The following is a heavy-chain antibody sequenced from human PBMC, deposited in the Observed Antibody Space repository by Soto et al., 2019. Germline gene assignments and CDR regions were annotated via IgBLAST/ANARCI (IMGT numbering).Heavy chain of an antibody. CDR2: IYYSGST. V-gene: IGHV4-31*03. CDR3: ARVGSDIVVVVAARNDGYYPDY. CDR1: GGSISSGGYY. D-gene: IGHD2-15*01. Sequence: SETLSLTCTVSGGSISSGGYYWSWIRQHPGKGPEWIGYIYYSGSTYYNPSLKSRVTISVDTSKNQFSLKLSSVTAADTAVYYCARVGSDIVVVVAARNDGYYPDYWGQGTLVTV. J-gene: IGHJ4*02.